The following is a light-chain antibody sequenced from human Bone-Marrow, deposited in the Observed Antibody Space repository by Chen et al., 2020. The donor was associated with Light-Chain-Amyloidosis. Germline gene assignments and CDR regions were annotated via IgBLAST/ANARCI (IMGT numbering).Light chain of an antibody. CDR2: DTI. V-gene: IGLV7-43*01. CDR3: RLFRSVEKVWV. Sequence: QTVVTQEPSLTVPPGGTVTLTCGSSAGPVTSDSHANWFQQKPGQTPRALIYDTINQPSWTPARCAGLRLGGKAALTLSGVQPDDEADYYCRLFRSVEKVWVFGGGTRLTVL. J-gene: IGLJ3*02. CDR1: AGPVTSDSH.